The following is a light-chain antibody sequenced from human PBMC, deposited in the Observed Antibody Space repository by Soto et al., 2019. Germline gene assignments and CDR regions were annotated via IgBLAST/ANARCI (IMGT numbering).Light chain of an antibody. Sequence: DLQMTQSPSSVSASVGDRVTISCRASQTISSSLAWYQQKPGQPPKLLIYAASKLQIGVPARFRGSGSATDFTLTISSLQPEDFATYYCQQANSFPPTFGQGTRLDIK. CDR3: QQANSFPPT. CDR1: QTISSS. J-gene: IGKJ5*01. V-gene: IGKV1-12*01. CDR2: AAS.